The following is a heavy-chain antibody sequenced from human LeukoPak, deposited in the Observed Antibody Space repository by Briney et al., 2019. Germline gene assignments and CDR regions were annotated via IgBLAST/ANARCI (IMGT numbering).Heavy chain of an antibody. CDR1: GGTFSSYT. V-gene: IGHV1-69*02. CDR2: IIPILGIA. Sequence: AASVTVSCKASGGTFSSYTISWVRQAPGQGLEWMGRIIPILGIANYAQKFQGRVTITADKSTSTAYMELSSLRSEDTAVYYCARVRYNWNYAHDYWGQGTLVTVSS. D-gene: IGHD1-7*01. J-gene: IGHJ4*02. CDR3: ARVRYNWNYAHDY.